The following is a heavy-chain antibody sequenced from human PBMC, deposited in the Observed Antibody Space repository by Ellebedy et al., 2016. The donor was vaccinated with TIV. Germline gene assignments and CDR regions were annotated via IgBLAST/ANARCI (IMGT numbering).Heavy chain of an antibody. CDR2: ICYSGSR. J-gene: IGHJ4*02. V-gene: IGHV4-59*01. Sequence: MPSETLSLTCIVSGDSMSPYCWSWIRQPPGKGLEWIGHICYSGSRSCNPSLQRRVTISVAMSNRQFSLELASVLAADTAVYFCARGGGGWYFDNWGQGTLVTVTS. CDR3: ARGGGGWYFDN. CDR1: GDSMSPYC. D-gene: IGHD6-19*01.